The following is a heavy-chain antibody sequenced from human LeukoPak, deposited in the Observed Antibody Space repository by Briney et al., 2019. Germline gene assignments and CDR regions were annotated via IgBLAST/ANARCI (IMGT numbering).Heavy chain of an antibody. CDR2: IYYSGST. CDR3: ARSLPPGSSWPDNWFDP. V-gene: IGHV4-59*12. CDR1: GGSISSYY. Sequence: SETLSLTCTVSGGSISSYYWSWIRQPPGKGLEWIGYIYYSGSTNYNPSLKSRVTISVDTSKNQFSLKLSSVTAADTAVYYCARSLPPGSSWPDNWFDPWGQGTLVTVSS. J-gene: IGHJ5*02. D-gene: IGHD6-13*01.